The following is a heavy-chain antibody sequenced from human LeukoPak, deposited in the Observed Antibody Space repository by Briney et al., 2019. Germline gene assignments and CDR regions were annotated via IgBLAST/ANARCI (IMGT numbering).Heavy chain of an antibody. CDR2: IYYSGTT. CDR3: AKGAGGFSYYNWFDP. V-gene: IGHV4-34*01. D-gene: IGHD5-18*01. CDR1: GGSFSGYY. J-gene: IGHJ5*02. Sequence: SETLSLTCAVYGGSFSGYYWSWIRQPPGKGLEWIGSIYYSGTTHYSPSLESRVTISVDTSKNQFSLKLASVTAADTAIYYCAKGAGGFSYYNWFDPWGQGTLVTVSS.